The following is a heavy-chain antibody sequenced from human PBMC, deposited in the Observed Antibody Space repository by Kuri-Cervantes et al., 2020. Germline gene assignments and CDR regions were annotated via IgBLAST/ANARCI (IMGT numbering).Heavy chain of an antibody. J-gene: IGHJ5*02. V-gene: IGHV1-18*01. CDR3: ARTWIQLWLGWFDP. Sequence: ASVKVSCKASGYTFTSYGISWVRQAPGQGLEWMGWISAYNGNTNYAQKLQGRVTMTTDTSTSTAYMELSSLRSEDTAVYYCARTWIQLWLGWFDPWGQGTLVTVSS. CDR1: GYTFTSYG. CDR2: ISAYNGNT. D-gene: IGHD5-18*01.